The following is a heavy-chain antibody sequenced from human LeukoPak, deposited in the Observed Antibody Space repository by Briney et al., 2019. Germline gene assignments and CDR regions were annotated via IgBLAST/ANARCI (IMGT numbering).Heavy chain of an antibody. CDR1: GFTFSSYG. CDR2: IRYDGSNK. D-gene: IGHD6-6*01. V-gene: IGHV3-30*02. Sequence: GGSLRLSCAASGFTFSSYGMHWVRQAPGKGLEWVALIRYDGSNKYYADSVKGRFTISRDNSKNTLYLQMNSLRAEDTAVYYCAKDLGSSWEFDYWGQGTLVTVSS. J-gene: IGHJ4*02. CDR3: AKDLGSSWEFDY.